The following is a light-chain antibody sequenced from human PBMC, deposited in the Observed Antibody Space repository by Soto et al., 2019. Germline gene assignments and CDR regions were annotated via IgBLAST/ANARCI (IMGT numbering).Light chain of an antibody. V-gene: IGKV3-20*01. Sequence: EFVLTQSPGTLSLSPGERDTLSCRASQTVRNNYLAWYQQKPGQAPRLLIYDASSRATGIPDRFSGGGSGTDFTLTISRLEPEEFAVYYCQQFSSHPLTFGGGTKVDIK. CDR1: QTVRNNY. J-gene: IGKJ4*01. CDR2: DAS. CDR3: QQFSSHPLT.